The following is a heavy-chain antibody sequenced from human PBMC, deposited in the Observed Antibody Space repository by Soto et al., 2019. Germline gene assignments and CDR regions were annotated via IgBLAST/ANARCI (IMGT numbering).Heavy chain of an antibody. J-gene: IGHJ6*03. D-gene: IGHD3-9*01. V-gene: IGHV3-21*02. Sequence: EVQLVESGGGLVKPGGSLRLSCAASGFTFSSYSMNWVRQAPGKGLEWVSSINEDSSYIYYANSLRGRFTISRDNAKDSLYLQMNYLRAEDTAVYYCVRDFGRYFRSGYMDVWGDGATVTVSS. CDR3: VRDFGRYFRSGYMDV. CDR1: GFTFSSYS. CDR2: INEDSSYI.